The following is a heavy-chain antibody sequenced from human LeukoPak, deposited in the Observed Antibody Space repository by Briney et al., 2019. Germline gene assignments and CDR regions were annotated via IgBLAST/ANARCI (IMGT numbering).Heavy chain of an antibody. Sequence: GASVKVSCKASGYTFTSYYMHWVRQAPGQGLEWMGIINPSGGSTSYAQKFQGRVTITADESTSTAYMELSSLRSEDTAVYYCARGLARTGEFDYWGQGTLVTVSS. J-gene: IGHJ4*02. V-gene: IGHV1-46*01. D-gene: IGHD7-27*01. CDR1: GYTFTSYY. CDR2: INPSGGST. CDR3: ARGLARTGEFDY.